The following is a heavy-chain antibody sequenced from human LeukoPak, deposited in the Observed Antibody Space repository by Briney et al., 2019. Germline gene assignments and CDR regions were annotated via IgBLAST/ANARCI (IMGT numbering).Heavy chain of an antibody. Sequence: SETLSLTCAVYGGSFSGYYRSWIRQPPGKGLEWIGEINHSGSTNYNPSLKSRVTISVDTSKNQFSLKLSSVTAADTAVYYCARGLRRSNYYGSGSYYRGSYYFDYWGQGTLVTVSS. J-gene: IGHJ4*02. CDR3: ARGLRRSNYYGSGSYYRGSYYFDY. CDR2: INHSGST. D-gene: IGHD3-10*01. V-gene: IGHV4-34*01. CDR1: GGSFSGYY.